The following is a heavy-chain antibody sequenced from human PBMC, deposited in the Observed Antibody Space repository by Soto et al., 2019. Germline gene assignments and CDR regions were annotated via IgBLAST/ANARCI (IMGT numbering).Heavy chain of an antibody. CDR2: IYHSGSI. J-gene: IGHJ4*02. D-gene: IGHD1-26*01. Sequence: SETLSLTCTVSGDSISSDYYHWTWIRQSPGKGLEWIGYIYHSGSILYNPSLKSRVTISVDKSKNQFSLQLSSVTAADTAVYYCARDSGIINGGRDYFDYWDQGTLVTVSS. CDR1: GDSISSDYYH. V-gene: IGHV4-30-4*08. CDR3: ARDSGIINGGRDYFDY.